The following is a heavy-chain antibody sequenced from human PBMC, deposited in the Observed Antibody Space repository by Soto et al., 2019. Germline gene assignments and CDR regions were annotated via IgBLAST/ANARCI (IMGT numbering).Heavy chain of an antibody. D-gene: IGHD3-9*01. J-gene: IGHJ5*02. CDR3: ARGRGVLRCFDWLFSWFDP. CDR2: INHSGST. CDR1: GGSFSGYY. Sequence: SETLSLTCAVYGGSFSGYYWSWIRQPPGKGLEWIGEINHSGSTNYNPSLKSRVTISVDTSKNQFSLKLSSVTAADTAVYYCARGRGVLRCFDWLFSWFDPWGQGTLVTVSS. V-gene: IGHV4-34*01.